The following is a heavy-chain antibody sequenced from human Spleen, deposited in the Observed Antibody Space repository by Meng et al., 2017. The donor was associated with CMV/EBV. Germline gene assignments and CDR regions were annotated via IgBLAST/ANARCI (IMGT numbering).Heavy chain of an antibody. Sequence: YNMSWVRQATGQGLEWMGWINTNTGNPTYAQGFTGRIVFSLDTSVSTAYLQITSLKAEDTAVYYCARQVEDYYDSSDYYGVNWFDPRGQGTLVTVSS. CDR2: INTNTGNP. CDR3: ARQVEDYYDSSDYYGVNWFDP. CDR1: YN. V-gene: IGHV7-4-1*02. J-gene: IGHJ5*02. D-gene: IGHD3-22*01.